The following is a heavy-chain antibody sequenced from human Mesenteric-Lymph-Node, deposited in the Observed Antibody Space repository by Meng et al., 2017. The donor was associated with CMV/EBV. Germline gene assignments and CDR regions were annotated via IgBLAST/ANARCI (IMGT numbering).Heavy chain of an antibody. D-gene: IGHD4-17*01. CDR3: ARWAMTTGGWVYHFDY. CDR1: GGSFSGYY. CDR2: INHSGST. J-gene: IGHJ4*02. Sequence: SETLSLTCAVYGGSFSGYYWSWIRQPPGKGLEWIGEINHSGSTNYNPSLKSRVTISVDTSKNQFSLKLSSVTAADTAVYYCARWAMTTGGWVYHFDYWGQGTLVTVSS. V-gene: IGHV4-34*01.